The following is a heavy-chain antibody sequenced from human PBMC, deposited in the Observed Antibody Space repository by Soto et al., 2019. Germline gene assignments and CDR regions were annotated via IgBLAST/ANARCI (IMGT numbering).Heavy chain of an antibody. D-gene: IGHD2-15*01. V-gene: IGHV4-59*01. Sequence: SDTLSLTCTVSGGSISTYYWSWIRQPPGKGLEWIGYIYYTGSTNYNPSLKSRVTISVDTSKNQLSLKLSSVTAADTAVYYCARASGCSGDSCAFDPWGQGTLVTVSS. CDR2: IYYTGST. CDR1: GGSISTYY. J-gene: IGHJ5*02. CDR3: ARASGCSGDSCAFDP.